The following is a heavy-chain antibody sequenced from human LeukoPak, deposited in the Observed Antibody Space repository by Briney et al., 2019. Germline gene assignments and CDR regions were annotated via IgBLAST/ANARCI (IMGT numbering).Heavy chain of an antibody. V-gene: IGHV3-21*06. J-gene: IGHJ4*02. CDR3: ARGSSWSYDY. CDR2: ISNSGNNI. Sequence: PGGSLRLSCAASEFIVSRNYMNWVRQAPGKGLEWVSSISNSGNNIYYPDSVKGRFTTSRDNAKSSLYLQMSSLRAEDTAIYYCARGSSWSYDYWGRGTLVTVSS. CDR1: EFIVSRNY. D-gene: IGHD6-13*01.